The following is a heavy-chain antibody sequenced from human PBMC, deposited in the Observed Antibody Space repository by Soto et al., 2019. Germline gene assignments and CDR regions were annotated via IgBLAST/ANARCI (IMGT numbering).Heavy chain of an antibody. V-gene: IGHV1-69*12. CDR3: ATNPDSSVVVTAIRYCCYGIDV. CDR1: GGTFSSSA. CDR2: IIPIFGTA. Sequence: QVQLVQSGAEVKKPGSSVKVSCKASGGTFSSSAISWVRQAPGQGLEWMGGIIPIFGTANYAQKFQGRVTITADESTTTAYRELGSPRSEDTAVYYCATNPDSSVVVTAIRYCCYGIDVWGQGTTVTVSS. D-gene: IGHD2-21*02. J-gene: IGHJ6*02.